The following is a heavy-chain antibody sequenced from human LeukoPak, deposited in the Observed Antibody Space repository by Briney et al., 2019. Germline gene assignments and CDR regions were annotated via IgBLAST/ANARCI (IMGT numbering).Heavy chain of an antibody. V-gene: IGHV1-18*01. CDR2: ISAYNGNT. D-gene: IGHD3-16*01. CDR1: GYTFTSYG. CDR3: ARDREAYYDYVWGTNDY. J-gene: IGHJ4*02. Sequence: ASVKVSCKASGYTFTSYGLSWVRQAPGQGLEGMGWISAYNGNTNYAQKLQGRVTMTTDTSTSTAYMELRSLRSDDTAVYYCARDREAYYDYVWGTNDYWGQGTLVTVSS.